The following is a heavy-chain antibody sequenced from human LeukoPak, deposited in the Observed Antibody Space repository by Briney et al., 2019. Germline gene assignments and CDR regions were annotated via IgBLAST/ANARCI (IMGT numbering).Heavy chain of an antibody. V-gene: IGHV3-11*01. D-gene: IGHD2-21*02. CDR2: ISSSGTTI. CDR1: GFTFSDYY. Sequence: GGSLRLSCAASGFTFSDYYMSWIRQAPGKGLEWLSYISSSGTTIYYADSMKGRFTISRDNAKNSLYLQMNSLRAEDTAVYYCARGRSTGDGDSFSFDYWGQGTLVTVSS. CDR3: ARGRSTGDGDSFSFDY. J-gene: IGHJ4*02.